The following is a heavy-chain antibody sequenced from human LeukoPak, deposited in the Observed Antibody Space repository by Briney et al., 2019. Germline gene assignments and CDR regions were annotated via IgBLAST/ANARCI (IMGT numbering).Heavy chain of an antibody. CDR1: GGSISSSSYY. D-gene: IGHD2-15*01. V-gene: IGHV4-39*07. J-gene: IGHJ4*02. CDR2: IYYSGSS. CDR3: ARIPFRTLVRSGGRKAKSFDY. Sequence: SETLSLTCTVSGGSISSSSYYWGWIRQPPGKGLEWIGSIYYSGSSYYNPSLKSRVTISVDTSKNQFSLKLSSVTAADTAVYYCARIPFRTLVRSGGRKAKSFDYWGQGTLVTVSS.